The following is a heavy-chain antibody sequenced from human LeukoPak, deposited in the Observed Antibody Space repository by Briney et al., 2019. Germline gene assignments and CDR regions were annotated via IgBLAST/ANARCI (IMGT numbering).Heavy chain of an antibody. CDR2: IYYSGST. J-gene: IGHJ4*02. Sequence: SETLSLTCTVSGGSISSYYWSWIRQPPGKGLEWIGYIYYSGSTNYNPSLKSRVTISVDTSKNQFSLKLSSVTAADTAVHYCARGFPTYYDFWSGYPRPFDYWGQGTLVTVSS. V-gene: IGHV4-59*12. D-gene: IGHD3-3*01. CDR1: GGSISSYY. CDR3: ARGFPTYYDFWSGYPRPFDY.